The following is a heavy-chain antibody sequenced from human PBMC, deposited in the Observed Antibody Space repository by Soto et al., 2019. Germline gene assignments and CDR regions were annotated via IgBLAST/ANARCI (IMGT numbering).Heavy chain of an antibody. CDR1: GDTFTGSY. CDR2: INPNSGGT. V-gene: IGHV1-2*02. Sequence: ASGNGCWKASGDTFTGSYMHWVRQAPGQVLEWMGWINPNSGGTNYAQKFQGRVTMTRDTSISTAYMELSRLRSDDTAVYYCARHQPGSSDSRGQTPLVPLS. J-gene: IGHJ5*01. CDR3: ARHQPGSSDS.